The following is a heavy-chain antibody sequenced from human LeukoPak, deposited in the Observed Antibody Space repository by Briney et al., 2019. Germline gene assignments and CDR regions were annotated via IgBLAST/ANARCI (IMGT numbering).Heavy chain of an antibody. D-gene: IGHD2-15*01. Sequence: PSETLSLTCAVYGGSFSGYYWSWIRQPPGKGLEWIGEINHSGSTNYNPSLKSRVTISVDTSKNQFSLKLSSVTAADTAVYYCARGPRGLGYCSGGSCYSRWFDPWGQGTLVTVSS. J-gene: IGHJ5*02. CDR2: INHSGST. CDR3: ARGPRGLGYCSGGSCYSRWFDP. V-gene: IGHV4-34*01. CDR1: GGSFSGYY.